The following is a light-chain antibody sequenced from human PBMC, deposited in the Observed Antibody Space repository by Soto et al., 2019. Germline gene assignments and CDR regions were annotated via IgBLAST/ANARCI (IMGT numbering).Light chain of an antibody. V-gene: IGKV3-11*01. CDR3: QQRSALPLT. CDR2: DAS. Sequence: EIVVTQSPATLSLSPGERATLSCRASQTISSYLAWYQQKPGQTPRLLIYDASNRATGIPARFSGSRSGTDFTLTISSLEPEDFAVYYCQQRSALPLTFGGGTKVEIK. CDR1: QTISSY. J-gene: IGKJ4*01.